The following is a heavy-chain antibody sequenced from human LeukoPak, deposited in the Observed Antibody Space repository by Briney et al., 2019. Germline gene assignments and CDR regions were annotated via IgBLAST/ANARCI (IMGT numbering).Heavy chain of an antibody. Sequence: SETLSLTCTVSGGSISSYYWSWIRQPPGKGLEWIGYIYYSGSTNYNPSLKSRVTISVDTSKNQFSLKLSSVTAADTAVYYCARAYYYYYYMDVWGKGTTVTVSS. J-gene: IGHJ6*03. CDR2: IYYSGST. V-gene: IGHV4-59*01. CDR3: ARAYYYYYYMDV. CDR1: GGSISSYY.